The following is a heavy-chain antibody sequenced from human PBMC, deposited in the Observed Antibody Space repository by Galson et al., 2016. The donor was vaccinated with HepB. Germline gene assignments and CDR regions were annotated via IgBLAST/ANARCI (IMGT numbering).Heavy chain of an antibody. Sequence: SLRLSCAASGFTFSSYSMNWVRQAPGKGLEWVSYISSSFSTTYYADSVKGRFTISRDNAKNSLFLQMNSLRDEDTAVYYCARITADHFDWLPYVDYWGQGTLVTVSS. CDR2: ISSSFSTT. CDR3: ARITADHFDWLPYVDY. CDR1: GFTFSSYS. D-gene: IGHD3-9*01. J-gene: IGHJ4*02. V-gene: IGHV3-48*02.